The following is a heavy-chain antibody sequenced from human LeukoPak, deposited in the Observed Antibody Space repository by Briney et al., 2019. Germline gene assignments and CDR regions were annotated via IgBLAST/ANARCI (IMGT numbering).Heavy chain of an antibody. D-gene: IGHD3-10*01. CDR1: GDSVSSNNVA. Sequence: SQTLSLTCAISGDSVSSNNVAWNWIRQSPSRGLEWLGRTYYRSKWYNQYAVSVKSRVTVSPDTSKNQFSLQVNSVTPEDTAVYYCTREGSGIPGYFDYWGQGTLVTVSS. V-gene: IGHV6-1*01. CDR2: TYYRSKWYN. CDR3: TREGSGIPGYFDY. J-gene: IGHJ4*02.